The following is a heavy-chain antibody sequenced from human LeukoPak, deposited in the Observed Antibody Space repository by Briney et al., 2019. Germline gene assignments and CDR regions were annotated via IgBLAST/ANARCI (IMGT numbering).Heavy chain of an antibody. Sequence: GGSLRLSCAASGFTFSDYYMSWIRQAPGKGLEWVSYISSSGSTIYYADSLKGRFTISRDNAKNSLYLQMNSLRAEDTAVYYCARDITDYDFWSGYYPDAFDIWGQGTMVTVSS. CDR2: ISSSGSTI. V-gene: IGHV3-11*04. D-gene: IGHD3-3*01. CDR1: GFTFSDYY. J-gene: IGHJ3*02. CDR3: ARDITDYDFWSGYYPDAFDI.